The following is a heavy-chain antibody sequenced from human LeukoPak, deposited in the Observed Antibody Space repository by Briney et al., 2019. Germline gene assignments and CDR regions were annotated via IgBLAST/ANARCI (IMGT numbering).Heavy chain of an antibody. Sequence: PSETLSLTCTVSGGSISSYYWSWIRQPPGKGLEWIGYIYYSGSTNYNPSLKSRVTISVDTSKNQFSLKLSSVTAADTAVYYCARDGYNARGAFDIWGQGTMVTVSS. V-gene: IGHV4-59*01. CDR3: ARDGYNARGAFDI. CDR1: GGSISSYY. J-gene: IGHJ3*02. CDR2: IYYSGST. D-gene: IGHD5-24*01.